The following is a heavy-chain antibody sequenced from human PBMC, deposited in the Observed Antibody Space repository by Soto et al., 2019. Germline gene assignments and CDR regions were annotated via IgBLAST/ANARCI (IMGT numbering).Heavy chain of an antibody. D-gene: IGHD2-8*02. CDR1: RVSISDYF. J-gene: IGHJ5*02. CDR2: IFHTGST. Sequence: QVQLQESGPGLVKPSETLSLTCTVSRVSISDYFWSWIRQAPGEGLEWIGYIFHTGSTNYNPSLKRRVTISLDTSKKQFSLKLNSVTAADTAVYYCATQRLCTGGHCWNWFDPWGQGTLVTVSS. V-gene: IGHV4-4*09. CDR3: ATQRLCTGGHCWNWFDP.